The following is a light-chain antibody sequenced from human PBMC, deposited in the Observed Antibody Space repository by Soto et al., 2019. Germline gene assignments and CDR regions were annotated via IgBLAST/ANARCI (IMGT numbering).Light chain of an antibody. CDR3: QQYNNWPRT. CDR1: QGVSTSY. J-gene: IGKJ1*01. Sequence: ETQMTQSPATLSVYPGERATLSCRASQGVSTSYLAWYQQKPGQAPRLLIYGASTRATGIPARFSGSGSGTEFTLTISSLQSEDFAVYYCQQYNNWPRTFGQGTKVDIK. CDR2: GAS. V-gene: IGKV3-15*01.